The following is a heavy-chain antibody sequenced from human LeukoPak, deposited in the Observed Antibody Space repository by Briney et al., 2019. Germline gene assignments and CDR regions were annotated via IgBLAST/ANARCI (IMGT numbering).Heavy chain of an antibody. V-gene: IGHV4-39*07. D-gene: IGHD3-10*01. CDR1: GGSISSSSYY. J-gene: IGHJ5*02. Sequence: SETLSLTRTVSGGSISSSSYYWGWIRQPPGKGLEWIGSIYYSGSTYYNPSLKSRVTISVDTSKNQFSLKLSSVTAADTAVYYCARGGGYYGSGSYTPPRWFDPWGQGTLVTVSS. CDR3: ARGGGYYGSGSYTPPRWFDP. CDR2: IYYSGST.